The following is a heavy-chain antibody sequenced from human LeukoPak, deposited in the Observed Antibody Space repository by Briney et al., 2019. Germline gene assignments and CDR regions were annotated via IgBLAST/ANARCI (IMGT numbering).Heavy chain of an antibody. CDR1: GCPFSTYS. CDR3: ARDRGAATGTVSLDY. Sequence: GGSLRLSCAASGCPFSTYSMNWVRQAPGKGLEWVSDITSSSSYIYYADSVKGRFTVSRDNAKNLLYLQMNSLRAEDTAVYYCARDRGAATGTVSLDYWGQGTLVTVSS. CDR2: ITSSSSYI. J-gene: IGHJ4*02. V-gene: IGHV3-21*01. D-gene: IGHD1-1*01.